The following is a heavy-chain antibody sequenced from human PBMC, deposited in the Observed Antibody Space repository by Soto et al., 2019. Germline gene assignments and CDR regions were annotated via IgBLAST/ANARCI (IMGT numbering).Heavy chain of an antibody. CDR1: GYTFTSYG. CDR3: ARLAAAGKVDYYYYYGMDV. J-gene: IGHJ6*02. V-gene: IGHV1-18*04. CDR2: ISAYNGNT. D-gene: IGHD6-13*01. Sequence: ASVKVSCKAPGYTFTSYGISWVRQAPGQGLEWMGWISAYNGNTNYAQKLQGRVTMTTDTSTSTAYMELRSLRSDDTAVYYCARLAAAGKVDYYYYYGMDVWGQGTTVTVSS.